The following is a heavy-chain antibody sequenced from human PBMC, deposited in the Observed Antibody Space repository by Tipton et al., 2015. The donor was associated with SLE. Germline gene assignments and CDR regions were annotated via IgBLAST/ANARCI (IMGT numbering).Heavy chain of an antibody. V-gene: IGHV3-11*01. CDR1: GFTFSDYA. D-gene: IGHD6-19*01. J-gene: IGHJ4*02. CDR3: ARRIHSGWYNNY. Sequence: SLRLSCSASGFTFSDYAMSWVRQAPGKGLEWISYISNTGNNVYYADSVKGRFTISRDNAKSSLYLQMNSLRAEDTAVYYCARRIHSGWYNNYWGQGTLVTVSS. CDR2: ISNTGNNV.